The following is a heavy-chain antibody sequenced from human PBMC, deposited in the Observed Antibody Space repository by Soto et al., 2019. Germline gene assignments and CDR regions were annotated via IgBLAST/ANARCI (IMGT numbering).Heavy chain of an antibody. CDR3: ARGGDFWTRLIRYAFDI. Sequence: PSETLSLTGTVSGGSISSGYFYWSWIRQSPGKGLEWIGYIYNSGSTYYKTSLKSRVSISIDTSKNQFSLKLTSVTAADTALYYSARGGDFWTRLIRYAFDIWGQGTMVTV. D-gene: IGHD3-3*01. J-gene: IGHJ3*02. CDR1: GGSISSGYFY. CDR2: IYNSGST. V-gene: IGHV4-30-4*01.